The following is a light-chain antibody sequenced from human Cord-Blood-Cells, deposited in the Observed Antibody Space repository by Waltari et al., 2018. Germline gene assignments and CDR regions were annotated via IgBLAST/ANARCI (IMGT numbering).Light chain of an antibody. CDR3: AAWDDSLNGWV. CDR2: SNN. Sequence: QSVLTQPPSASGTPAQRVTISCSGSSSNIGSNTVNWYQQLPATAPKLLIYSNNQRPSGVPDRFSGSKSGTSASLAISGLQSEDEADYYCAAWDDSLNGWVFGGGTKLTVL. V-gene: IGLV1-44*01. J-gene: IGLJ3*02. CDR1: SSNIGSNT.